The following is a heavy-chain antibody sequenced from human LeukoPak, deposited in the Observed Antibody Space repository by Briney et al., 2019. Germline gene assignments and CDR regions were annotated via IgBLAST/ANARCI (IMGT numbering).Heavy chain of an antibody. CDR2: INPNSGGT. V-gene: IGHV1-2*02. D-gene: IGHD6-19*01. Sequence: ASVKVSCKASGYTFTGYYMHWVRQAPGKGLEWMGWINPNSGGTNYAQKFQGRVTMTRDTSISTAYMELSRLRSDDTAVYYCASIYSSGWFDYFDYWGQGTLVTVSS. CDR3: ASIYSSGWFDYFDY. J-gene: IGHJ4*02. CDR1: GYTFTGYY.